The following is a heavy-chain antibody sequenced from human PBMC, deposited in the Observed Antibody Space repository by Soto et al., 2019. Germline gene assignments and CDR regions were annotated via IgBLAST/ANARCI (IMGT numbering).Heavy chain of an antibody. J-gene: IGHJ4*02. CDR1: GYTFNFYG. CDR2: ISGFNGNT. Sequence: ASVKVSCKASGYTFNFYGITGVRQAPGQGLKWMGWISGFNGNTNYAADLQGRVTMTTDTSTSTAYMELRGLRSDDTAVYYCARIGVSSGHESPDFDSWGQGTLVTVSS. V-gene: IGHV1-18*01. CDR3: ARIGVSSGHESPDFDS. D-gene: IGHD3-16*01.